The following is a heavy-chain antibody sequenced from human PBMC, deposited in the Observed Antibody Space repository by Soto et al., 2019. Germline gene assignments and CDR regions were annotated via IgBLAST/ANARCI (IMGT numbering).Heavy chain of an antibody. J-gene: IGHJ6*02. CDR3: ARDGIVVVPAARRYYYGMDV. Sequence: PGGSLRLSCAASGFTFSSYAMHWVRQAPGKGLEWVAVISYDGSNKYYADSVKGRFTISRDNSKNTLYLQMNGLRAEDTAVYYCARDGIVVVPAARRYYYGMDVWGQGTTVTVSS. D-gene: IGHD2-2*01. CDR1: GFTFSSYA. V-gene: IGHV3-30-3*01. CDR2: ISYDGSNK.